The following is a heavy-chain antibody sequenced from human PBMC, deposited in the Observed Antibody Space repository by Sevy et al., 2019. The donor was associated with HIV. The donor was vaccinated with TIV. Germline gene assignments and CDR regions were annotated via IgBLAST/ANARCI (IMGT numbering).Heavy chain of an antibody. J-gene: IGHJ4*02. CDR2: ISSRSSYI. D-gene: IGHD1-1*01. CDR1: GFTFSSNT. Sequence: GGSLRLSCAASGFTFSSNTMNWVRQAPGKGLEWVSSISSRSSYIYYIDSVKGRFITSRDDAKNSLYLDMHSLRVEDTAVYYCAKNPVWDDGSSPIDYWGQRTLVTVSS. V-gene: IGHV3-21*01. CDR3: AKNPVWDDGSSPIDY.